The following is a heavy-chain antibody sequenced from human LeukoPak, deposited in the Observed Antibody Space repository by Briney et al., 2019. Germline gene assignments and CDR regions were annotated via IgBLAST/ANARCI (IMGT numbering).Heavy chain of an antibody. D-gene: IGHD3-10*01. Sequence: SETLSLTCTVSGGSVSSSSYYWGWIRQSPGKGLEWIGSICYSGSTYYNPSLKSRVTVSVDTSKNHFSLKLSSVTAADTAVYYCASGPYGSGSYSPFDYWGQGTLVTVSS. V-gene: IGHV4-39*07. CDR3: ASGPYGSGSYSPFDY. CDR1: GGSVSSSSYY. CDR2: ICYSGST. J-gene: IGHJ4*02.